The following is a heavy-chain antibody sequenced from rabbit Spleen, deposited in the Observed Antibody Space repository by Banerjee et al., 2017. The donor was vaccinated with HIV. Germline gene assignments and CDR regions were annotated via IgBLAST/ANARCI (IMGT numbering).Heavy chain of an antibody. CDR1: GFSFSSNDY. Sequence: QSLEESGGGLVQPEGSLALTCKASGFSFSSNDYICWVRQAPGKGLEWIACIDTGSSGFTYFASWAKGRFTISKTSSTTVTLQMTSLTAADTATYFCARDTSSSFSSYGMDLWGPGTLVTVS. V-gene: IGHV1S40*01. CDR3: ARDTSSSFSSYGMDL. D-gene: IGHD1-1*01. J-gene: IGHJ6*01. CDR2: IDTGSSGFT.